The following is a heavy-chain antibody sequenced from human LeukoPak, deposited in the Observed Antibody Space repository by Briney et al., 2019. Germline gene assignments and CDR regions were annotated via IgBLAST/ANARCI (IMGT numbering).Heavy chain of an antibody. J-gene: IGHJ4*02. CDR2: IYYSGST. CDR1: GGSISSYY. Sequence: SETLSLTCTVSGGSISSYYWSWIRQPPGKGLEWIGYIYYSGSTNYNPSLKSRVTISVDTSKNQFSLKLSSVTAADTAVYYCARHRVSYGYPYYFDCWGQGTLVTVSS. V-gene: IGHV4-59*08. D-gene: IGHD5-18*01. CDR3: ARHRVSYGYPYYFDC.